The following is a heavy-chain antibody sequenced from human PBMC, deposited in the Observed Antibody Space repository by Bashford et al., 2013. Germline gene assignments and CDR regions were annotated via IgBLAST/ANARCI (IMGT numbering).Heavy chain of an antibody. V-gene: IGHV4-4*07. D-gene: IGHD2-2*01. CDR2: IYTSGST. J-gene: IGHJ5*02. CDR1: GGSISSYY. CDR3: ARSRSTSNQPNWFDP. Sequence: SETLSLTCTVSGGSISSYYWSWIRQPAGRGLEWIGRIYTSGSTNYNPSLKSRATISVDTSKNQFSLRLSSVTAADTAVYYCARSRSTSNQPNWFDPWGQGTLVTVSS.